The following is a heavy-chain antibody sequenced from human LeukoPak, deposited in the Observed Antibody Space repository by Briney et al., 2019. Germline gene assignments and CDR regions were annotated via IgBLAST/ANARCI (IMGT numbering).Heavy chain of an antibody. Sequence: GGSLRLSCAASGFTFTTYGMSWVGQAPGKGLGWVANIRQNGTKKYYVDSVKGRLTISRDNAKNSLYLQMNSLRVEDTAVYYCAKDYLASLFDYWGQGTLVTVSS. D-gene: IGHD5-12*01. CDR2: IRQNGTKK. CDR3: AKDYLASLFDY. J-gene: IGHJ4*02. CDR1: GFTFTTYG. V-gene: IGHV3-7*01.